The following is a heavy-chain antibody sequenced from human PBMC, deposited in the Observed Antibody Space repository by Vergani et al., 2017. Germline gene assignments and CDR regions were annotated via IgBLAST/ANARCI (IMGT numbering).Heavy chain of an antibody. V-gene: IGHV3-21*01. Sequence: EVQLVESGGGLVKPGGSLRLSCAASGFIFNNYNMNWVRQAPGKGLEWVSSISSSSTYIYYAESVKGRFTISRDNAKNSLYLQMNSLRAEDTAVYYCARVYGIAAAGLEYYYYNYGMDVWGQGTTVTVSS. CDR3: ARVYGIAAAGLEYYYYNYGMDV. CDR2: ISSSSTYI. J-gene: IGHJ6*02. CDR1: GFIFNNYN. D-gene: IGHD6-13*01.